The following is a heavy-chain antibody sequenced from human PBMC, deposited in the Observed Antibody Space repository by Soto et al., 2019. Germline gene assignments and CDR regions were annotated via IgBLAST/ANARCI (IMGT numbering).Heavy chain of an antibody. Sequence: LRLSCAASGFNFGVFWMHWVRQAPGKGLEWLSVLSYEGSEEYYADSVRGRFTISRDNSKNTLFLQMDSLRVDDTGVYYCALTRRSSLLEVAGPGFEYWGQGTLVTVSS. J-gene: IGHJ4*02. D-gene: IGHD6-19*01. V-gene: IGHV3-30*03. CDR2: LSYEGSEE. CDR3: ALTRRSSLLEVAGPGFEY. CDR1: GFNFGVFW.